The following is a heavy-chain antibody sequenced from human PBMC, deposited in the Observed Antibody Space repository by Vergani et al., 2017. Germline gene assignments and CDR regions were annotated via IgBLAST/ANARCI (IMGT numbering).Heavy chain of an antibody. CDR1: GFTFSSYA. Sequence: EVQLLESGGGLVQPGGSLRLSCAASGFTFSSYAMSWVRQAPGKGLEWVAAISGSGGSTYSADSVQGRFTISRDNSKNTLYLQMNSLRAEDTAVYYCAKDGYSVSYYGFWSGQHYFDYWGQGTLVTVSS. CDR2: ISGSGGST. V-gene: IGHV3-23*01. CDR3: AKDGYSVSYYGFWSGQHYFDY. J-gene: IGHJ4*02. D-gene: IGHD3-3*01.